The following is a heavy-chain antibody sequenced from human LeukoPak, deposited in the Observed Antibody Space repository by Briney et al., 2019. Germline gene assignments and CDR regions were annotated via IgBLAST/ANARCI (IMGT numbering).Heavy chain of an antibody. CDR3: AREGAVDTAMANFDY. J-gene: IGHJ4*02. V-gene: IGHV4-38-2*02. CDR2: IYHSGST. Sequence: TLSLTCTVSGYSISSGYYWGWIRQPPGKGLEWIGSIYHSGSTYYNPSLKSRVTISVDTSKNQFSLKLSSVTAADTAVYYCAREGAVDTAMANFDYWGQGTLVTVSS. D-gene: IGHD5-18*01. CDR1: GYSISSGYY.